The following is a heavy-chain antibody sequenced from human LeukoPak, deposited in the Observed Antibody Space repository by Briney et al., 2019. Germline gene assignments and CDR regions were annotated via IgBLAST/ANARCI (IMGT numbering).Heavy chain of an antibody. CDR3: ARGHIVVVPAAPWFDP. D-gene: IGHD2-2*01. V-gene: IGHV4-59*01. CDR2: IYYSGST. CDR1: GGSISSYY. Sequence: SETLSLTCTVSGGSISSYYWSWIRQPPGKGLEWIGYIYYSGSTNYNPSLKSRVTISVDTPKNQFSLKLSSVTAADTAVYYCARGHIVVVPAAPWFDPWGQGTLVTVSS. J-gene: IGHJ5*02.